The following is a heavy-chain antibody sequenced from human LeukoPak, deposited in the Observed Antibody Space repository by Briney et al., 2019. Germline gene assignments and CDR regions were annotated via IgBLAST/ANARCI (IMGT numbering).Heavy chain of an antibody. J-gene: IGHJ3*02. V-gene: IGHV3-48*02. CDR3: ARGVEGSSYYDSSGKGNALEI. D-gene: IGHD3-22*01. CDR1: GFIFSSYS. Sequence: GGSLRLSCAASGFIFSSYSMNWVRQAPGKGLEWVSYINSNSKTIYYADAVKGRFTISRDNAKNSLYLQMDSLRDGDTAVYYCARGVEGSSYYDSSGKGNALEIWGQGTVVTASS. CDR2: INSNSKTI.